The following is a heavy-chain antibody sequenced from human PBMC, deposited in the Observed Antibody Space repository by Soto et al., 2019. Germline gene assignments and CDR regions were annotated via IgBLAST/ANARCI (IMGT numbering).Heavy chain of an antibody. CDR1: GGSSSSGDYY. CDR3: ARAPLGITGTTNRDAFDI. D-gene: IGHD1-7*01. J-gene: IGHJ3*02. CDR2: IYYSGST. V-gene: IGHV4-30-4*01. Sequence: SETLSLTCTVSGGSSSSGDYYWSWIRQPPGKGLEGIGYIYYSGSTYYNPSLKSRVTISVDTSKNQFSLKLSSVTAADTAVYYCARAPLGITGTTNRDAFDIWGQGTMVT.